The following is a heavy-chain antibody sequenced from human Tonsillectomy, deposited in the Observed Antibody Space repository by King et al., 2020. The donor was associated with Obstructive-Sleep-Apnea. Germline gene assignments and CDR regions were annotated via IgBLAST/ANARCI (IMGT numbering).Heavy chain of an antibody. D-gene: IGHD3-10*01. Sequence: VQLVESGGGLVQPGGSLRLSCAASGFTFSSYWMSWVRQAPGKGLEWVAHIKQDGGVKYYVDSVKGRFTISRDNAKNSLYLQMNGLRADDTAVYYCSSGSLPFFDYWGQGTLVTVSS. CDR2: IKQDGGVK. CDR3: SSGSLPFFDY. J-gene: IGHJ4*02. V-gene: IGHV3-7*03. CDR1: GFTFSSYW.